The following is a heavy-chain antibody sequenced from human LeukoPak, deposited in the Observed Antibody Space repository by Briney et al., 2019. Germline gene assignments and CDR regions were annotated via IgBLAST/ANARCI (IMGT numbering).Heavy chain of an antibody. CDR1: GYSFTSYC. Sequence: GESLKISCKVSGYSFTSYCIGWVRQMPGKGLEWMGIIYPGDSGPTYSPSFQGQVTISVDKSISTAYLQWSSLQASDTSMYYCGMSGDRVPLQDDVFDVWGQGTMVTVST. CDR3: GMSGDRVPLQDDVFDV. J-gene: IGHJ3*01. CDR2: IYPGDSGP. D-gene: IGHD1-26*01. V-gene: IGHV5-51*01.